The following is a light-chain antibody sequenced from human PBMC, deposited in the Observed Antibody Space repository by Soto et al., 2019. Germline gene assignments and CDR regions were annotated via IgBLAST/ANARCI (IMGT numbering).Light chain of an antibody. J-gene: IGKJ1*01. CDR1: QSISSW. CDR3: QQYNSFPWT. V-gene: IGKV1-5*03. Sequence: DIQMTQSPSTLSASVGDRVTITCRASQSISSWLAWYQQRPGKVPKVLIYKASNLERGVPSRFSGSGSGTEFSLTINSLQPEDFETYYCQQYNSFPWTFGQGTKVDIK. CDR2: KAS.